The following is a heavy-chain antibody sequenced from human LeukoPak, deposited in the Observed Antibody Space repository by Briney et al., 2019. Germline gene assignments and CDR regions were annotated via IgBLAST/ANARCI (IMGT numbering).Heavy chain of an antibody. V-gene: IGHV1-3*01. D-gene: IGHD1-26*01. CDR3: ARDSGSGNNDY. Sequence: ASVKVSCKASGYTFTSYAMHWVRQAPGQRLEWMGWINAGNGNTKYSQNFQGRVTFISNTSATTAFMELSNLRSEDAAVYYCARDSGSGNNDYWGQGTLVTVSS. CDR2: INAGNGNT. J-gene: IGHJ4*02. CDR1: GYTFTSYA.